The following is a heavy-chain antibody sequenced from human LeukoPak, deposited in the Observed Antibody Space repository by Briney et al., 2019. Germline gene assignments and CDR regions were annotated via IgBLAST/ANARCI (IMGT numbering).Heavy chain of an antibody. CDR3: ARDVVWYETRLSNYMDV. Sequence: SVKVSCKASGGTFSSYAISWVRQAPGQGLEWMGRIIPIFGTANYAQKFQGRVTITTDESTSTAYMELSSLRSEATAVYYCARDVVWYETRLSNYMDVWGKGTTVTVSS. CDR2: IIPIFGTA. D-gene: IGHD2-15*01. V-gene: IGHV1-69*05. CDR1: GGTFSSYA. J-gene: IGHJ6*03.